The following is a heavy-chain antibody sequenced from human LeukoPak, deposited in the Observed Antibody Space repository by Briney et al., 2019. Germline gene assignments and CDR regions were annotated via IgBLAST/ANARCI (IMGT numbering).Heavy chain of an antibody. J-gene: IGHJ4*02. V-gene: IGHV3-23*01. CDR1: GFTFSSYA. CDR2: ISGSGGST. D-gene: IGHD1-26*01. Sequence: GGSLRLSCAASGFTFSSYAMSWVRQAPGKGLEWVSAISGSGGSTYYADSMRGRFTISRDNSKNTLYLQMNSLRAEDTAVYYYAKEPWRSYHPQRRGYFDYWGQGTLVTVSS. CDR3: AKEPWRSYHPQRRGYFDY.